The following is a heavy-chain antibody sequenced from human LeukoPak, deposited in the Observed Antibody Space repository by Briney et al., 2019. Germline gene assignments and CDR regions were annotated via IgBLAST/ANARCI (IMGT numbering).Heavy chain of an antibody. D-gene: IGHD2-15*01. J-gene: IGHJ3*02. Sequence: SETLSLTCTVTGGSISSHYWSWIRQPPGKGLEWIGYIYYSGSTNYNPSLKSRVTISVDTSKNQFSPKLSSVTAADTAVYYCTRPLHGAFDIWGQGTMVTVSS. CDR1: GGSISSHY. V-gene: IGHV4-59*11. CDR3: TRPLHGAFDI. CDR2: IYYSGST.